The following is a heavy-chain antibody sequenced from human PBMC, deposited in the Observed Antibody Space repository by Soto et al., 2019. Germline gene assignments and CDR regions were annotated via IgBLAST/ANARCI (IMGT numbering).Heavy chain of an antibody. Sequence: TSETLSLTCAVYGGSFSGYYWSWIRQPPGKGLEWIGEINHSGSTNYNPSLKSRVTISVDTSKNQFSLKLSSVTAADTALYYCARFSGSYYYAMDVWGQGSTVTVSS. CDR2: INHSGST. J-gene: IGHJ6*02. CDR1: GGSFSGYY. CDR3: ARFSGSYYYAMDV. D-gene: IGHD6-19*01. V-gene: IGHV4-34*01.